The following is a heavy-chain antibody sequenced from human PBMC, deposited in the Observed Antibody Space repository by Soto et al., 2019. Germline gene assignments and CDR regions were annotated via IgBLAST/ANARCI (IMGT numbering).Heavy chain of an antibody. CDR1: GGTFSSYA. J-gene: IGHJ6*02. D-gene: IGHD3-22*01. CDR2: IIPIFGTA. Sequence: QVQLVQSGAEVKKPGSSVKVSCKASGGTFSSYAISWVRQAPGQGLEWMGGIIPIFGTANYAQKFLGRVTITAAESNSTAYMELGSLRAEDTAVYYCARDQMTYYYDSTGPGEDYYYAGMDVWGQGTTVTVSS. V-gene: IGHV1-69*12. CDR3: ARDQMTYYYDSTGPGEDYYYAGMDV.